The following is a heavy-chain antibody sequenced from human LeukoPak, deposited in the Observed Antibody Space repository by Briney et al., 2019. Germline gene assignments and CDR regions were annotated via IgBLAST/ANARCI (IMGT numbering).Heavy chain of an antibody. CDR2: ISSSSSYI. V-gene: IGHV3-21*01. CDR3: ARDRDNWNDGGFDP. D-gene: IGHD1-20*01. CDR1: GSTFSSYS. J-gene: IGHJ5*02. Sequence: GGSLRLSCAASGSTFSSYSMNWVRQAPGKGLEWVSSISSSSSYIYYADSVKGRFTISRDNAKNSLYLQMNSLRAEDTAVYYCARDRDNWNDGGFDPWGQGTLVTVSS.